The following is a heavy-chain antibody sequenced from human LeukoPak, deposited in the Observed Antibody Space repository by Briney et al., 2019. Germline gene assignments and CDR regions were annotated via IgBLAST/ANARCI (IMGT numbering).Heavy chain of an antibody. Sequence: PSETLSLTCAVYGESFSGYHWSWIRQPPGKGLEWIGEINHSGSTNHNPSLKSRVTTSVHTSKNQFSLKVNSVTAADTAVYYCARQYCSATSCYFDYWGQGTLVTVSS. V-gene: IGHV4-34*01. J-gene: IGHJ4*02. D-gene: IGHD2-2*01. CDR3: ARQYCSATSCYFDY. CDR1: GESFSGYH. CDR2: INHSGST.